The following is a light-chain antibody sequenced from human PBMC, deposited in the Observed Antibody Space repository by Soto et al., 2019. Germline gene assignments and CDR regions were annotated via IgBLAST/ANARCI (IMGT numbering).Light chain of an antibody. Sequence: EIVLTQSPATLSLSPGERATLSCRASQSVSSYLAWYQQKPGQAPRLLIYDSSDRATGIPARFSGSGSGTDFTLTISSLEPEDFATYYCQHYNSYSEAVGQGTKVDSK. CDR2: DSS. CDR3: QHYNSYSEA. J-gene: IGKJ1*01. V-gene: IGKV3-11*01. CDR1: QSVSSY.